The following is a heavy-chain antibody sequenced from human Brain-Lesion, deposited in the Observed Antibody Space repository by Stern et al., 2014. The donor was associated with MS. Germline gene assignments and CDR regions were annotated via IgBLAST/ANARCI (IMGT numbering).Heavy chain of an antibody. V-gene: IGHV4-30-4*01. D-gene: IGHD3-9*01. CDR3: ARGELIINDAFDI. Sequence: VQLVESGPGLVKPSQTLSLTCTVSGGSISSGDYYWSWIRQPPGKGLEWIGYIHYSGSTYHNPSLKSRVTISVDTSKNQFSLKLRSVTAADTAVYYCARGELIINDAFDIWGQGTMVTVSS. CDR2: IHYSGST. CDR1: GGSISSGDYY. J-gene: IGHJ3*02.